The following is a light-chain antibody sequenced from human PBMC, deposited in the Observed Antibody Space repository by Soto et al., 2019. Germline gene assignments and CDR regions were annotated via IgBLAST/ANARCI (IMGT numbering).Light chain of an antibody. CDR1: QSIGSN. V-gene: IGKV3-20*01. CDR3: QQYGNSPIT. CDR2: GTS. Sequence: EIVMTQSPATLSVSPGERATLSCRASQSIGSNLAWYQQKPGQAPRLLIYGTSSRATGIPDRFSGSGSGTDFTLTISRLEPEDFAVYYCQQYGNSPITFGQGTRLEIK. J-gene: IGKJ5*01.